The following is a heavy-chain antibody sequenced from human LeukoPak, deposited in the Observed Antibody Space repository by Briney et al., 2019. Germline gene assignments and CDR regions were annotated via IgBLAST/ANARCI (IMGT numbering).Heavy chain of an antibody. CDR1: GFTVSSNY. CDR2: IYSGGST. V-gene: IGHV3-53*01. D-gene: IGHD3-22*01. J-gene: IGHJ4*02. CDR3: ARGPTYYYDSSGYYYDDY. Sequence: PGGSLRLSCAASGFTVSSNYMSWVRQAPGKGLEWVSVIYSGGSTYYADSVKGRFTISRDNSKNTLYLQMNRLRAEDTAVYYCARGPTYYYDSSGYYYDDYWGQGTLVTVSS.